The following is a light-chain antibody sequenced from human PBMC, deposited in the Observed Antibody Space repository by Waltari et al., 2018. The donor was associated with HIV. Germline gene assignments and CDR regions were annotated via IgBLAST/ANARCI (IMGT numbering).Light chain of an antibody. Sequence: IVLTQSPATLSLSPGERATLSCGASQSVRSGYLAWYQQKPGLAPRLLVGDVSHRASGVPDRFSGSGSGTDFTLTISRLEPEDFAIYYCQQYDTSPLTFGGGTRVEIK. CDR3: QQYDTSPLT. CDR2: DVS. J-gene: IGKJ4*01. V-gene: IGKV3D-20*01. CDR1: QSVRSGY.